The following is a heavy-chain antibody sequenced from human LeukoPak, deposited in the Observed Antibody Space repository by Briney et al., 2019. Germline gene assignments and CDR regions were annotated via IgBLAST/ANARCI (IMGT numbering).Heavy chain of an antibody. CDR1: GFTVSSNY. Sequence: GGSLRLSCAVSGFTVSSNYVTWVRQAPGKGLECVSVIFSGGNTYYADSVKGRFTISRDNSKNTVYLHMNSLRAEDTAVYYCARENCDSSSCFNSFGMDVWGQGTTVTVS. CDR3: ARENCDSSSCFNSFGMDV. CDR2: IFSGGNT. J-gene: IGHJ6*02. D-gene: IGHD2-2*01. V-gene: IGHV3-53*01.